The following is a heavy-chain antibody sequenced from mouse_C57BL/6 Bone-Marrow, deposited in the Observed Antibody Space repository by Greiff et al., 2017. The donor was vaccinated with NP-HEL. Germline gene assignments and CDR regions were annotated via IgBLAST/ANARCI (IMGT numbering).Heavy chain of an antibody. D-gene: IGHD2-10*01. Sequence: EVMLVESGEGLVKPGGSLKLSCAASGFTFSSYAMSWLRQTPEKRLEWVAYISSGGDYIYYADTVKGRFTISRDNARNTLYLQMSSLKSEDTAMYYCTRDAYYPYYFDYWGQGTTLTVSS. CDR3: TRDAYYPYYFDY. CDR1: GFTFSSYA. J-gene: IGHJ2*01. CDR2: ISSGGDYI. V-gene: IGHV5-9-1*02.